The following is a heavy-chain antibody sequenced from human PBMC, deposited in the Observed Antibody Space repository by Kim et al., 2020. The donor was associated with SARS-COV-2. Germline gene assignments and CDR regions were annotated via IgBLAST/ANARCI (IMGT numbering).Heavy chain of an antibody. J-gene: IGHJ5*02. CDR2: IYYSGST. D-gene: IGHD2-15*01. V-gene: IGHV4-59*01. CDR3: ARGIVVVVAATFWFDP. Sequence: SETLSLTCTVSGGSISSYYWSWIRQPPGKGLEWIGYIYYSGSTNYNPSLKSRVTISVDTSKNQFSLKLSSVTAADTAVYYCARGIVVVVAATFWFDPWGQGTLVTVSS. CDR1: GGSISSYY.